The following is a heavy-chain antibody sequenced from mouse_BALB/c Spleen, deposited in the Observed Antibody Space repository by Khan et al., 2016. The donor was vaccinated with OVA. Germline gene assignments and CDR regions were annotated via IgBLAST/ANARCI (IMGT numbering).Heavy chain of an antibody. CDR1: GFNIKDTY. V-gene: IGHV14-3*02. J-gene: IGHJ1*01. Sequence: EVQLQQSGAELVKPGASVKLSCTASGFNIKDTYLHWVKQRPEQGLEWIGRIAPANGNTQYDPKFQGKATITSDNSSNTSYLQLNSLTSEDPAVYYWALPCYGPRDVEVGGAGTTVNVSS. D-gene: IGHD1-1*02. CDR2: IAPANGNT. CDR3: ALPCYGPRDVEV.